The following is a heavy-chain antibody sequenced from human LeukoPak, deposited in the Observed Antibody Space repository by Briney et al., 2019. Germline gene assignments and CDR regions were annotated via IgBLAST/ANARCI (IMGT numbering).Heavy chain of an antibody. Sequence: GGSLRLSCAASGFTFDDYAMHWVRQAPGNGLEWVSGISWNSGSIGYADSVKGRFTISRDNAKNSLYLQMNSLRAEDTALYYCAKGIVATTDAFDIWGQGTMVTVSS. V-gene: IGHV3-9*01. CDR2: ISWNSGSI. D-gene: IGHD5-12*01. CDR3: AKGIVATTDAFDI. J-gene: IGHJ3*02. CDR1: GFTFDDYA.